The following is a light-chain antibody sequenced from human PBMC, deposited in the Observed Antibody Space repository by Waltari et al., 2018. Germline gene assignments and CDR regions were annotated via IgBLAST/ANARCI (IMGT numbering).Light chain of an antibody. CDR3: CSYVGGSRVL. Sequence: QSVLTQPASVSGSPGQSITISCTGTRSDIGAYNFDPCYQQLPAQAPRLLISEATKRPSGVSYRFSGSTSGNTASLSISDLQAEDEADYYCCSYVGGSRVLFGGGTKLTV. CDR2: EAT. V-gene: IGLV2-23*01. J-gene: IGLJ2*01. CDR1: RSDIGAYNF.